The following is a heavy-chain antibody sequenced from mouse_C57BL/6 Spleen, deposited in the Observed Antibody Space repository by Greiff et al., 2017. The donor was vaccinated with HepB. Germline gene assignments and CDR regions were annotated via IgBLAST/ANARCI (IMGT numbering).Heavy chain of an antibody. Sequence: EVKLMESGGGLVQPKGSLKLSCAASGFSFNTYAMNWVRQAPGKGLEWVARIRSKSNNYATHYADSVKDRFTISRDDSESMLYLQMNNLKTEDTAMYYCVRDGYVYYAMDYWGQGTSVTVSS. CDR2: IRSKSNNYAT. CDR3: VRDGYVYYAMDY. J-gene: IGHJ4*01. V-gene: IGHV10-1*01. D-gene: IGHD2-2*01. CDR1: GFSFNTYA.